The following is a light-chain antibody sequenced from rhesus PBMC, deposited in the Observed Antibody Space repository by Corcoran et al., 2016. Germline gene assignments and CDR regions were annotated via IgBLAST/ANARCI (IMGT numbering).Light chain of an antibody. V-gene: IGLV2-11*01. J-gene: IGLJ1*01. CDR1: SSDIGRYDY. CDR2: KVN. Sequence: QSAPIQSPSVSGSLGQSVTISCTGTSSDIGRYDYVSWYRQQPGTTTKIMMYKVNMRPSGVSDRFSGSKSGNPASLTISGLQAEAEAEYFCHSYTTSDSYILGAGTRLTVL. CDR3: HSYTTSDSYI.